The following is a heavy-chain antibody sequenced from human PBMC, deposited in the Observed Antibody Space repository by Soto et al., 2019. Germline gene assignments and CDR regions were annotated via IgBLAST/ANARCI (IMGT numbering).Heavy chain of an antibody. CDR2: ISSNNSTI. J-gene: IGHJ4*02. Sequence: GGSLRLSCAASGFSFSSYNMNWVRQAPGKGLECISYISSNNSTIYYADSVKGRFTISRDNAKNSLHLQMNSLRDEDTAVYYCARVSFSSSWPVDHWGQGALVTVSS. D-gene: IGHD6-13*01. CDR3: ARVSFSSSWPVDH. CDR1: GFSFSSYN. V-gene: IGHV3-48*02.